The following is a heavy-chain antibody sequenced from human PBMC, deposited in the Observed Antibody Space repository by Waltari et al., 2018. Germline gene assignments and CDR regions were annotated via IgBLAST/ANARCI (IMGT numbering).Heavy chain of an antibody. V-gene: IGHV1-69*14. CDR1: GGTFSSYA. Sequence: QVQLVQSGAVVKKPGSSVKVSCKASGGTFSSYAISWVPPAPGQGREWMGGIIPICGTANYAQKFQGRVTITADKSTSTAYMELSSLRAEDTAVYYCARSSRLSEVYFDYWGQGTLVIVSS. CDR3: ARSSRLSEVYFDY. CDR2: IIPICGTA. J-gene: IGHJ4*02. D-gene: IGHD3-10*01.